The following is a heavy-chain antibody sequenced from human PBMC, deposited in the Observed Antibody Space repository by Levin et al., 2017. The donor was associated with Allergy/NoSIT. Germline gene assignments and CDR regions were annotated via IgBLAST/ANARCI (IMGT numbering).Heavy chain of an antibody. J-gene: IGHJ4*02. CDR2: ISGSGGST. CDR3: ATLGYCSSTTCRRYFDY. D-gene: IGHD2-2*01. CDR1: GFTFSSYA. V-gene: IGHV3-23*01. Sequence: HGESLKISCAASGFTFSSYAMSWVRQAPGKGLEWVSAISGSGGSTYYADSVKGRFTISRDNSKNTLYLQMNSLRAEDTAVYYCATLGYCSSTTCRRYFDYWGQGTLVTVSS.